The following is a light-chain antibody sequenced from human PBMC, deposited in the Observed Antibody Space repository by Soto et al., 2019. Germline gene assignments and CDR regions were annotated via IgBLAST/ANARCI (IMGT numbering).Light chain of an antibody. J-gene: IGKJ3*01. Sequence: EIVLTQSPGTLSLSPGERATLSCRASQRVRSNYLAWYQQKPGQTPRLVMYGTSNRATGIPDRFSGSGSGTEFILTISRVEAEDFAVYFCQQYGGSPPVFTFGPGTKVEIK. CDR2: GTS. CDR3: QQYGGSPPVFT. V-gene: IGKV3-20*01. CDR1: QRVRSNY.